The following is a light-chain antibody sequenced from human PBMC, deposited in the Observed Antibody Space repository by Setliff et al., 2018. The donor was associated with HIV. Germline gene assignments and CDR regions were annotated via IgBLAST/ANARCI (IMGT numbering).Light chain of an antibody. J-gene: IGLJ1*01. CDR2: EVS. CDR1: SSDVGTYNL. CDR3: CSYAGSYV. Sequence: QSVLTQPASVSGSPGQSITISCTGTSSDVGTYNLVSWYQQHPGKAPKLMIYEVSKRPSGVSNRFSGSKSGNTASLTISGLQAEGEADYYCCSYAGSYVFGTGTKVTVL. V-gene: IGLV2-23*02.